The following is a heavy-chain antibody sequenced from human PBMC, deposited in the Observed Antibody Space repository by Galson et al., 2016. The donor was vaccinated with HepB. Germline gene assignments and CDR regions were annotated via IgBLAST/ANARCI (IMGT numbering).Heavy chain of an antibody. D-gene: IGHD2-15*01. CDR2: ISSDGYSP. CDR1: GFILSVYS. J-gene: IGHJ4*02. V-gene: IGHV3-64D*06. Sequence: SLRLSCAASGFILSVYSMHWVRQAPGKGLEFVSTISSDGYSPYYADSVKGRFTISRDTSKNTLSLQMSSLRPEDTAVYFCVRGDCTGGTCYSDYDYWGQGTLVTVSS. CDR3: VRGDCTGGTCYSDYDY.